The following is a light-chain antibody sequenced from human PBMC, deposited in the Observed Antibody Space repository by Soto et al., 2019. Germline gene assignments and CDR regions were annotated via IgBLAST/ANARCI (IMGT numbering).Light chain of an antibody. J-gene: IGKJ4*01. V-gene: IGKV1-33*01. CDR3: QQYDNLPPALT. CDR2: DAS. Sequence: DIQMTQSPSSLSASVGDRVTITCQASQDISNYFNWYQQKPGKAPKLLIYDASNLETGVPSRFSGSGSGTDFTFTIISLQPEDIATYYCQQYDNLPPALTFGGGTKVEIK. CDR1: QDISNY.